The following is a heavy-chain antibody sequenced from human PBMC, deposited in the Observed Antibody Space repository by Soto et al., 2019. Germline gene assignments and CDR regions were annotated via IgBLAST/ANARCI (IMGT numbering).Heavy chain of an antibody. CDR3: ARDRGSYDYYYYGMDV. Sequence: GGSLRLSCAASGFTFSSYWMSWVRQAPGKGLEWVANIKQDGSEKYYVDSVKGRFTISRDNAKNSLYLQMNSLRAEDTAVYYCARDRGSYDYYYYGMDVWGQGTTVTVSS. CDR1: GFTFSSYW. V-gene: IGHV3-7*01. CDR2: IKQDGSEK. J-gene: IGHJ6*02. D-gene: IGHD1-26*01.